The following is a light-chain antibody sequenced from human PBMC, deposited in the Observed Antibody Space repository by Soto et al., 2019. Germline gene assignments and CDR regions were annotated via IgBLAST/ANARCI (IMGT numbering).Light chain of an antibody. CDR1: QSVSSSSY. CDR2: GAS. V-gene: IGKV3-20*01. J-gene: IGKJ2*01. Sequence: EIVLTQSPGTLSLSPGERATLSCRASQSVSSSSYLAWYQQKPGQAPRLLIYGASSRATGIPDRFSGSVSGTYFTLTISRLEPAVFAVYYCHQYGSLPSYTFGEGTKLEIK. CDR3: HQYGSLPSYT.